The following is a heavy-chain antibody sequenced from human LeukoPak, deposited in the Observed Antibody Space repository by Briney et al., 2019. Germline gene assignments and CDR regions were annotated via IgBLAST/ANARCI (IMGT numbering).Heavy chain of an antibody. J-gene: IGHJ4*02. D-gene: IGHD2-21*02. CDR3: ARGGPLNRVTTAEIYY. Sequence: GRSLRLSCAASGFTFSNYGMHWVRQAPGKGLEWVAVIWYDGSNKYYADSVKGRFTISRDNSKNTLYLQMNSLRAEDTAVYYCARGGPLNRVTTAEIYYWGQGSLVTVSS. CDR1: GFTFSNYG. CDR2: IWYDGSNK. V-gene: IGHV3-33*01.